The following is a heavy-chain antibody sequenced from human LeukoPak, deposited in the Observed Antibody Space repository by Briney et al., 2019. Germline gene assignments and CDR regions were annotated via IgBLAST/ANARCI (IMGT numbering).Heavy chain of an antibody. D-gene: IGHD4-17*01. CDR1: GFTFSSYW. V-gene: IGHV3-7*01. CDR3: AINDYGDPYYFDY. Sequence: PGGSLRLSCAAPGFTFSSYWMSWVRQAPGKGLEWVANIKQDGSEKYYVDSVKGRFTISRDNAKNSLYLQMNSLRAEDTAVYYCAINDYGDPYYFDYWGQGTLVTVSS. CDR2: IKQDGSEK. J-gene: IGHJ4*02.